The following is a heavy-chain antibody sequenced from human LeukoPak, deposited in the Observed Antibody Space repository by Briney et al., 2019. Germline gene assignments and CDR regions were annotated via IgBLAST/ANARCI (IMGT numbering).Heavy chain of an antibody. CDR3: AKRLPYYYDY. CDR2: ISGSGGTI. D-gene: IGHD5-18*01. CDR1: GFTFSSYD. J-gene: IGHJ4*02. V-gene: IGHV3-23*01. Sequence: GGSLRLSCAASGFTFSSYDMSWVRQAPGKGLEWVSAISGSGGTIYYPDSGKGRFTVSRDNSKNTLYLQMDSLRAEDTAVYYCAKRLPYYYDYWGLGTPVTVSS.